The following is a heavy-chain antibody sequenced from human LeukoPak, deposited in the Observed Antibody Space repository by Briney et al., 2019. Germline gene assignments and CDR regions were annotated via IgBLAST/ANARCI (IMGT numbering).Heavy chain of an antibody. D-gene: IGHD4-23*01. Sequence: GGSLRLSCAASGFTFSSYEMNWVRQAPGKGLEWVSYISSSGSTIYYADSVKGRFTISRDNAKNSLYLQMNSLRAEDTAVYYCASLSVVQFYFDYWGQGTLVTVSS. J-gene: IGHJ4*02. V-gene: IGHV3-48*03. CDR1: GFTFSSYE. CDR2: ISSSGSTI. CDR3: ASLSVVQFYFDY.